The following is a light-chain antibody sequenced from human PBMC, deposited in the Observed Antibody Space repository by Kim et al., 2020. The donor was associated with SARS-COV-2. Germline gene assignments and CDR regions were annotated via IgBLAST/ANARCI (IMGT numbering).Light chain of an antibody. CDR3: QSYDSSLNWM. Sequence: QSVLTQPPSVSGAPGQRVTISCTGSSSNIGAGYDVHWYQQIPGTAPKVLIYGSTNRPSGVPDRFSASKSGTSASLAISGLQAEDEADYYCQSYDSSLNWMFGGGTKVTVL. J-gene: IGLJ3*02. V-gene: IGLV1-40*01. CDR1: SSNIGAGYD. CDR2: GST.